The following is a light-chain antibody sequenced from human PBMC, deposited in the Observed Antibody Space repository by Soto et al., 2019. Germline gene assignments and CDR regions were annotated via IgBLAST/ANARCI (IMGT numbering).Light chain of an antibody. CDR2: EVS. Sequence: QSALTQPDSVSGSPGQSITISCTGTSSDVGGYNYVSWYQQHPGKSPKLMIYEVSNRPSGVSNRFSGSKSGNTASLTISGLQAEDEADDYCSSYTRSSTWVFGGGTKLTVL. J-gene: IGLJ3*02. CDR1: SSDVGGYNY. CDR3: SSYTRSSTWV. V-gene: IGLV2-14*01.